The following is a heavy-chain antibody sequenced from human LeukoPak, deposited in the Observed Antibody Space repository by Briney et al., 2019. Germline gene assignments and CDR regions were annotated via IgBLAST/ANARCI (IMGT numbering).Heavy chain of an antibody. CDR3: ARDYCSSTSCYWFDP. Sequence: ASVKVSCKASGYSFTSNVISWVRQAPGQGLEWMGWINPNSGGTNYAQKFQGRVTMTRDTSISTAYMELSRLRSDDTAVYYCARDYCSSTSCYWFDPWGQGTLVTVSS. D-gene: IGHD2-2*01. CDR2: INPNSGGT. V-gene: IGHV1-2*02. CDR1: GYSFTSNV. J-gene: IGHJ5*02.